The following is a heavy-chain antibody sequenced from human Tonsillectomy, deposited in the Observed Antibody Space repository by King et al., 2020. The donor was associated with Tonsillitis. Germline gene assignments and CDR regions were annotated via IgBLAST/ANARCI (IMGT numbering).Heavy chain of an antibody. J-gene: IGHJ4*02. CDR1: GFTFSNSG. CDR3: AKEGGAEYCRPTSCSSDY. CDR2: ISYVGSNK. Sequence: VQLVESGGGVVQPGRSLRLSCAASGFTFSNSGMHWVRQAPGKGLEWVAVISYVGSNKYYADSVKGRFTISRDNSKNTLYLQMNSRRAEDTAVYYCAKEGGAEYCRPTSCSSDYWGQGTLVTVSS. V-gene: IGHV3-30*18. D-gene: IGHD2-2*01.